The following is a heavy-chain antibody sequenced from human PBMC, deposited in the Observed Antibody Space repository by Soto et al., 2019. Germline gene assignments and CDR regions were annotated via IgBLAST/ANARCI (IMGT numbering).Heavy chain of an antibody. CDR1: GVSFSGYY. V-gene: IGHV4-34*01. J-gene: IGHJ6*03. D-gene: IGHD2-2*01. CDR2: INHSGST. CDR3: ARSRCSSTSCSREYYYYMDV. Sequence: SETLSLTCAVYGVSFSGYYWSWIRQPPGKGLEWIGEINHSGSTNYNPSLKSRVTISVDTSKNQFSLKLSSVTAADTAVYYCARSRCSSTSCSREYYYYMDVWGKGTTVTVSS.